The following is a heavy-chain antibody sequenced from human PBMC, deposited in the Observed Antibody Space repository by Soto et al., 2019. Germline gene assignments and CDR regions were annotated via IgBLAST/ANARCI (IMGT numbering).Heavy chain of an antibody. CDR3: AKSARGGWLTPLDY. CDR2: ISDSATTM. CDR1: GFTFSDYY. Sequence: GGSLRLSCAASGFTFSDYYMSWIRQAPGKGLEWISHISDSATTMYYADSVKGRFTISRDNARKSLFLHMNSPRAEDTAVYYCAKSARGGWLTPLDYWGQGTLVTVSS. D-gene: IGHD6-19*01. V-gene: IGHV3-11*01. J-gene: IGHJ4*02.